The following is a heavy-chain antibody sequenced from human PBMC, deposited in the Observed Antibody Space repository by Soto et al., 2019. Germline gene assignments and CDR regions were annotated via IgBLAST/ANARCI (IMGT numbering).Heavy chain of an antibody. J-gene: IGHJ4*02. V-gene: IGHV3-48*02. CDR3: ARDYDFWSGYYTGICDY. Sequence: EVQLVESGGGLVQPGESLRLSCAASGFTFSGFRMNWVRQAPGKGLEWVSYIGTSGSTIYYADSVKGRFTISRDNAKTSLYLQMNSLRDEDTAVYYCARDYDFWSGYYTGICDYWGQGTLVTVSS. CDR1: GFTFSGFR. CDR2: IGTSGSTI. D-gene: IGHD3-3*01.